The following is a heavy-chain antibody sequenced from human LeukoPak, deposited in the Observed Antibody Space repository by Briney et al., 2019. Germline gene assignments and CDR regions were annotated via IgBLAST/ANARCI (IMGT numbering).Heavy chain of an antibody. J-gene: IGHJ4*02. CDR2: ISYDGSNK. Sequence: GGSLRLSCAASGFTFSSYAMHWVRQAPGKGLEWVAVISYDGSNKYYADSVKGRFTISRGNSKNTLYLQMNSLRAEDTAVYYCAREAGYSLRSFDYWGQGTLVTVSS. CDR1: GFTFSSYA. D-gene: IGHD5-18*01. V-gene: IGHV3-30*04. CDR3: AREAGYSLRSFDY.